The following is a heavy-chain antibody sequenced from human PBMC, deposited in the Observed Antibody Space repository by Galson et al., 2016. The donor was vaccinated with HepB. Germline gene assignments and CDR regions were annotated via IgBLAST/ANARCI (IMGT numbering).Heavy chain of an antibody. D-gene: IGHD3-16*01. Sequence: SLRLSCAASGFTFSAYPMNWVRQAPGKGLEWVSHINHDSSAMNYALSMKDRFTISRDNAKNSLFLQMDSLSDGDTAVYYCARDISWGLDYWGQGILVTVSS. CDR2: INHDSSAM. V-gene: IGHV3-48*02. CDR3: ARDISWGLDY. J-gene: IGHJ4*02. CDR1: GFTFSAYP.